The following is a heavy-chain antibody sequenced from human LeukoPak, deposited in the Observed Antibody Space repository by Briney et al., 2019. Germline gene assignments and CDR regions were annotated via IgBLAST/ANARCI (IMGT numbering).Heavy chain of an antibody. Sequence: SETLSLTCTVSGGSISSSSYYWGWIRQPPGKGLEWIGSIYYSGSTYYNPSLKSRVTISVDTSKNQFSLKLSSVTAADTALYYCARGLGQYSYGRDVFQIWGQGTMVTVS. J-gene: IGHJ3*02. CDR2: IYYSGST. V-gene: IGHV4-39*07. CDR1: GGSISSSSYY. CDR3: ARGLGQYSYGRDVFQI. D-gene: IGHD5-18*01.